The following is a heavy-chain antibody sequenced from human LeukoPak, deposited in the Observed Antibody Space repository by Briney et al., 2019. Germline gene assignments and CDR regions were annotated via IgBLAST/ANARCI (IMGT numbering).Heavy chain of an antibody. CDR2: ISAYNGNT. Sequence: ASVKVSCKASGYTFTSYGISWMRQAPGQGLEWMGWISAYNGNTNYAQKLQGRVTMTTDTSTSTAYMELRSLRSDDTAVYYCAKDVLRYFDWSLFDYWGQGTLVTVSS. D-gene: IGHD3-9*01. V-gene: IGHV1-18*01. J-gene: IGHJ4*02. CDR1: GYTFTSYG. CDR3: AKDVLRYFDWSLFDY.